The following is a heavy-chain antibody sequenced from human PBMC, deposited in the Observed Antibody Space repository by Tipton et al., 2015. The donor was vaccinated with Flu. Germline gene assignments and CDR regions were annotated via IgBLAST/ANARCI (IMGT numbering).Heavy chain of an antibody. D-gene: IGHD6-13*01. J-gene: IGHJ4*02. Sequence: GSLRLSCTVSGGSISSYYWSWIRQPPGKGLEWIGYIYYSGSTNYNPSLKSRVTISVDTSKNQFSLKLSSVTAADTAVYYCARGRGIAAAGPCDYWGQGTLVTVPS. CDR1: GGSISSYY. CDR2: IYYSGST. V-gene: IGHV4-59*01. CDR3: ARGRGIAAAGPCDY.